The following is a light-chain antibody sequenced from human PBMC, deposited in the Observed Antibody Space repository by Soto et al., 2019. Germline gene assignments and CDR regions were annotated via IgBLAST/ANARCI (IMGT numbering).Light chain of an antibody. Sequence: EIVLTQSPATLSLSPGERATLSCRASQSVSSSYLAWYQQKPGQAPRLLIYGASSRATGIPDRFSGSGSGTDFTLTISRLEPEDFAVYYGQQYGSSPWTFGQGTKVEIK. V-gene: IGKV3-20*01. J-gene: IGKJ1*01. CDR2: GAS. CDR1: QSVSSSY. CDR3: QQYGSSPWT.